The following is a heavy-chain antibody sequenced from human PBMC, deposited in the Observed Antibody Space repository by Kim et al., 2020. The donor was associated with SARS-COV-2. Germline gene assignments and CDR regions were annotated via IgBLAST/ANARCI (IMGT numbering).Heavy chain of an antibody. J-gene: IGHJ4*02. D-gene: IGHD2-15*01. V-gene: IGHV4-39*01. CDR3: ARQARGNIVVVVAAPTTFDY. CDR2: IYYSGST. Sequence: SETLSLTCTVSGGSISSSSYYWGWIRQPPGKGLEWIGSIYYSGSTYYNPSLKSRGTISVDTSKNQFSLKLSSVTAADTAVYYCARQARGNIVVVVAAPTTFDYWGQGTLVTVSS. CDR1: GGSISSSSYY.